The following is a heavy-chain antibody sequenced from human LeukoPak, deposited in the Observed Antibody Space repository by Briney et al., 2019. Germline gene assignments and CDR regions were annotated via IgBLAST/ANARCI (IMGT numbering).Heavy chain of an antibody. J-gene: IGHJ4*02. CDR3: ARDSGYHGYYFDS. CDR1: GFTFSTYA. CDR2: ISWTNTI. D-gene: IGHD2-15*01. Sequence: GGSLRLSCAASGFTFSTYAMNWVRQAPGKGLEWVSYISWTNTIYYTDSVKGRFTISRDNAKNSMYLQMNSLRDEDTAVYYCARDSGYHGYYFDSWGQGTLVTVSS. V-gene: IGHV3-48*02.